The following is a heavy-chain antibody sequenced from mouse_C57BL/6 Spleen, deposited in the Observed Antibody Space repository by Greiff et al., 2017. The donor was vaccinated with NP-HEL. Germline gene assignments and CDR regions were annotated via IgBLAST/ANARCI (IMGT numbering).Heavy chain of an antibody. V-gene: IGHV5-4*01. CDR2: ISDGGSYT. CDR3: AANWAFDY. Sequence: VQLKESGGGLVKPGGSLKLSCAASGFTFSSYAMSWVRQTPEKRLEWVATISDGGSYTYYPDNVKVRFTISRDNAKNNLYLQMSHLKSEDTAMYYCAANWAFDYWGQGTTLTVSS. CDR1: GFTFSSYA. D-gene: IGHD4-1*01. J-gene: IGHJ2*01.